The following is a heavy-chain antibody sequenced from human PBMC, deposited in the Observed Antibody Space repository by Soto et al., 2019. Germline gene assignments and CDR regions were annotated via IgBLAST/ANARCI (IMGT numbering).Heavy chain of an antibody. Sequence: PSETLSLTCAVSGDSISSDKWWSWVRQPPGKGLEWIGEIYYSGNTKYNPSLKSRVIISLDTSKSQFSLKLSSVTAADTAVYYCARGYYYDIGFDYWGQGTLVTVSS. V-gene: IGHV4-4*02. D-gene: IGHD3-22*01. CDR1: GDSISSDKW. CDR2: IYYSGNT. CDR3: ARGYYYDIGFDY. J-gene: IGHJ4*02.